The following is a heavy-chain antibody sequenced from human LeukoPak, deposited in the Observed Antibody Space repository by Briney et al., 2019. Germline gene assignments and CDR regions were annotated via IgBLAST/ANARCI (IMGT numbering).Heavy chain of an antibody. CDR2: ISYDGSNK. CDR1: GFTFSSYA. J-gene: IGHJ6*03. Sequence: PGGSLRLSCAASGFTFSSYAMHWVRQAPGKGLEWVAAISYDGSNKYYADSVKGRFTISRDNSKNTLYLQMNSLRAEDTAVYYCARDSGIQPDYYYYYMDVWGKGTTVTVSS. V-gene: IGHV3-30*01. CDR3: ARDSGIQPDYYYYYMDV. D-gene: IGHD5-18*01.